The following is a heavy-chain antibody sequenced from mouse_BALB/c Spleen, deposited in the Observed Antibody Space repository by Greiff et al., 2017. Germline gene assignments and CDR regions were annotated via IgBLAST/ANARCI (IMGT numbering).Heavy chain of an antibody. V-gene: IGHV1-20*02. Sequence: EVQLQESGPELVKPGASVKISCKASGYSFNGYFMNWVMQSHGQSLEWIGRSNPYNGDTYSNQKFKGKATLTVDKSSSTAHMELRSLASEDSAVYYCARWGTVVNYWGQGTTLTVSS. CDR3: ARWGTVVNY. D-gene: IGHD1-1*01. CDR2: SNPYNGDT. J-gene: IGHJ2*01. CDR1: GYSFNGYF.